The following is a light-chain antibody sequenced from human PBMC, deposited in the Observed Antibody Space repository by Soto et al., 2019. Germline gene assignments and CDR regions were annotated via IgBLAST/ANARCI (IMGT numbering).Light chain of an antibody. CDR3: QQYGSSPRT. CDR1: QSISSNY. CDR2: GAS. Sequence: EIVLTQSPGTLSMSPGERATLSCRASQSISSNYLAWYQQKPGQAPRLLIYGASSRATGIPDRFSGSGSGTDFTLTISRREAEDFAVYYCQQYGSSPRTFGQGTTVEFK. J-gene: IGKJ1*01. V-gene: IGKV3-20*01.